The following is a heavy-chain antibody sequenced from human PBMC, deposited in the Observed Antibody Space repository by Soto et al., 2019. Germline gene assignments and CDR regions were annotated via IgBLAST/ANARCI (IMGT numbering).Heavy chain of an antibody. J-gene: IGHJ6*02. CDR3: ARGPYQLLYAYYYYYGMDV. V-gene: IGHV6-1*01. CDR2: TYYRSKWYN. D-gene: IGHD2-2*02. CDR1: GDRLSINSSA. Sequence: SEALSLTCSISGDRLSINSSAWTWIRQSPSRGLEWLGRTYYRSKWYNDYAVSVKSRITINPDTSKNQFSLQLNSVTPEDTAVYYCARGPYQLLYAYYYYYGMDVWGQGTRVPVS.